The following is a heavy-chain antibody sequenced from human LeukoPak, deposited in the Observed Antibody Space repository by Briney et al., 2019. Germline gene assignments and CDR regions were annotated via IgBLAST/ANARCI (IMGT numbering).Heavy chain of an antibody. CDR1: GFTFSSHW. Sequence: GGSLRLSCAASGFTFSSHWMNWVRQAPGKGLEWVSSISGSGDRTYYADSVNGRFTISRDNSKDTLYLQMNSLRAEDTAIYYCAKGGPYSSSWGGKFDHWGQGTLVTVSS. V-gene: IGHV3-23*01. CDR3: AKGGPYSSSWGGKFDH. J-gene: IGHJ4*02. CDR2: ISGSGDRT. D-gene: IGHD6-13*01.